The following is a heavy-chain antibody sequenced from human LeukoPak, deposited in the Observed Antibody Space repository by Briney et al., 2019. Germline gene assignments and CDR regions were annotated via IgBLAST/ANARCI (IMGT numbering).Heavy chain of an antibody. CDR3: ATASSDSSGYYYYYYYMDV. Sequence: ASVKVSCKASGYTFTGYYMHWVRQAPGQGLEWMGRINPNSGGTNYAQKFQGRVTMTRDTSISTAYMELSSLRSEDTAVYYCATASSDSSGYYYYYYYMDVWGKGTTVTVSS. J-gene: IGHJ6*03. CDR1: GYTFTGYY. D-gene: IGHD3-22*01. V-gene: IGHV1-2*06. CDR2: INPNSGGT.